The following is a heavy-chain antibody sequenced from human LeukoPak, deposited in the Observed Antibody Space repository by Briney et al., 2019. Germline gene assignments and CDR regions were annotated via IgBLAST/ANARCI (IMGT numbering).Heavy chain of an antibody. CDR2: IYTSGST. CDR1: GGSISSYY. Sequence: SETLSLTCTVSGGSISSYYWIWIRQPPGKGLEWIGYIYTSGSTNYNPFLKSRVTISVDTSKNQSSLKLSSVTAADTAVYYCAGHGGDYDFWSGYLEYWGQGTLVTVSS. V-gene: IGHV4-4*09. D-gene: IGHD3-3*01. J-gene: IGHJ4*02. CDR3: AGHGGDYDFWSGYLEY.